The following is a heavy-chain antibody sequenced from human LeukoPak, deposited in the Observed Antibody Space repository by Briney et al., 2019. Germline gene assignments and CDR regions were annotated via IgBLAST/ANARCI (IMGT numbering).Heavy chain of an antibody. V-gene: IGHV1-2*06. J-gene: IGHJ6*02. CDR1: GYIFTPHH. CDR3: AREYSYGGYDYQYGVDV. CDR2: INPNSGGT. Sequence: ASVKVSCKTSGYIFTPHHIHWMRQAPGQGLEWMGRINPNSGGTNYAQKFQGRVTMTRDTSISAAYMELSRLRFDDTAVYYCAREYSYGGYDYQYGVDVWGQGTTVTVSS. D-gene: IGHD5-18*01.